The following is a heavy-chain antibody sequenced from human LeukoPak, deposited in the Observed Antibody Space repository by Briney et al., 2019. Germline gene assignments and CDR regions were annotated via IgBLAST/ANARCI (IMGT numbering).Heavy chain of an antibody. Sequence: PGGSLRLSCAASGLIFDDYAMHWVRQAPGKGLEWVSGISWNSGSIGYADSVKGRFTISRDNAKNSLYLQMNSLRAEDTALYYCAKDITMIVVGPFGYWGQGTLVTVSS. J-gene: IGHJ4*02. CDR3: AKDITMIVVGPFGY. V-gene: IGHV3-9*01. CDR1: GLIFDDYA. D-gene: IGHD3-22*01. CDR2: ISWNSGSI.